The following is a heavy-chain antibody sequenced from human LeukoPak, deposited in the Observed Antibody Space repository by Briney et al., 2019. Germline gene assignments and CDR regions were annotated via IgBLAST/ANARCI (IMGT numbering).Heavy chain of an antibody. J-gene: IGHJ6*03. D-gene: IGHD4-11*01. CDR2: IYPGDSDT. V-gene: IGHV5-51*01. CDR1: GYNFAHDW. Sequence: GESLKISCKGSGYNFAHDWIGWVRQMPGKGLEWMGIIYPGDSDTRYSPSFQGQVTISADKSISTAYLQWSSLKASDTAMYYCARVSHHDYTYYYYMDVWGKGTTVTVSS. CDR3: ARVSHHDYTYYYYMDV.